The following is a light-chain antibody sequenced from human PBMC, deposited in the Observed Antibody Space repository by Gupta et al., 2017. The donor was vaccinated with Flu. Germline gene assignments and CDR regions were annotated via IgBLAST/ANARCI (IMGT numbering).Light chain of an antibody. V-gene: IGKV2-30*01. CDR3: RLGKHPWT. CDR1: QILVYKNGITY. Sequence: DVVMTQSPLSLPVTLGQPASTSCRSRQILVYKNGITYLNWLQQRPGQSPRRLIYVVSKRDYGVADRFSGRGEGNDFTRKSSMGEAEGGGAYYIRLGKHPWTFGQGTRLEI. J-gene: IGKJ2*02. CDR2: VVS.